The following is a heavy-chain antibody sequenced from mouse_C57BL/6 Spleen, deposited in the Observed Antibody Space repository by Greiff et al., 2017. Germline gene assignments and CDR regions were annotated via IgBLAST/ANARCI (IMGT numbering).Heavy chain of an antibody. CDR1: GFTFSSYA. Sequence: EVQRVESGEGLVKPGGSLKLSCAASGFTFSSYAMSWVRQTPEKRLEWVAYISSGGDYIYYADTVKGRFTISRDNARNTLYLQMSSLKSEDTAMYYCTRALLDSSGYGDPYYYAMDYWGQGTSVTVSS. J-gene: IGHJ4*01. D-gene: IGHD3-2*02. V-gene: IGHV5-9-1*02. CDR2: ISSGGDYI. CDR3: TRALLDSSGYGDPYYYAMDY.